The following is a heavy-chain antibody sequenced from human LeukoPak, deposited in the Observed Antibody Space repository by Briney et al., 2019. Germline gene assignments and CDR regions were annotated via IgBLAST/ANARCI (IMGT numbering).Heavy chain of an antibody. Sequence: PGGSLRLSCAASGFTFSSYSMNWVRQAPGKGLEWVSSISSSSSYIYYADSVKGRFTISRDNAKNSLYLQMNSLRAEDTAVYYCARDGGSGNPVFVHDYWGQGTLVTVSS. V-gene: IGHV3-21*01. CDR3: ARDGGSGNPVFVHDY. J-gene: IGHJ4*02. D-gene: IGHD3-16*01. CDR1: GFTFSSYS. CDR2: ISSSSSYI.